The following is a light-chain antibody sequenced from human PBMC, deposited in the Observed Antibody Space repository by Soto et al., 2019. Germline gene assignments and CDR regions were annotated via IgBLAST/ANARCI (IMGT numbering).Light chain of an antibody. V-gene: IGLV2-8*01. CDR3: SAYAGRYTFV. CDR1: SSDIGAYNY. CDR2: EVS. Sequence: QSVLTQPPSASGSPGQSVTISCTGTSSDIGAYNYVSWYQQHQGKAPKFMIYEVSKRPSGVPDRFSGSKSGNTASLTVSGLQAEDEADYYCSAYAGRYTFVFGTGTKVTVL. J-gene: IGLJ1*01.